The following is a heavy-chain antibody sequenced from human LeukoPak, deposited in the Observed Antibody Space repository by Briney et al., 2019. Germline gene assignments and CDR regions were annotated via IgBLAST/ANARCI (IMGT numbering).Heavy chain of an antibody. CDR3: ADSDYWYPVDY. V-gene: IGHV3-23*01. CDR1: GFTFASYA. Sequence: GGSLRLSCAASGFTFASYAMRWVRQAPGKGREGVSCITNSGDTTYYADSVKGRFTISRDNSKNTLYLQMSSLRAENTALYYCADSDYWYPVDYWGQGTLVTVSS. D-gene: IGHD4-11*01. J-gene: IGHJ4*02. CDR2: ITNSGDTT.